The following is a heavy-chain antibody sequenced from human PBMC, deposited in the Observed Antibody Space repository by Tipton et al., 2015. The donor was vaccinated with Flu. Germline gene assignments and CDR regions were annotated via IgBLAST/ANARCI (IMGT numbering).Heavy chain of an antibody. D-gene: IGHD2-2*01. CDR2: IFHTGST. Sequence: TLSLTCTISGHSISSDYYWGWIRQSPGKGLEWIGNIFHTGSTYHNPSLKSRVTISVDTSKNQFSLQLTSVTAADTAVYYCARDPSLGMPDYFDYWGQGTLVTASS. J-gene: IGHJ4*01. CDR3: ARDPSLGMPDYFDY. CDR1: GHSISSDYY. V-gene: IGHV4-38-2*02.